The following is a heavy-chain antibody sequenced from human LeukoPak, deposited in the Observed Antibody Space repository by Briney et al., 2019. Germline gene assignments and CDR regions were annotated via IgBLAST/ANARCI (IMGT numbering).Heavy chain of an antibody. CDR1: GFTFRDYG. Sequence: GGSLRLSCAASGFTFRDYGMSWVRQAPGKGLEWVSAISGSGGSTYYADSVKGRFTISRDNSKNTLFLQMDSLRAEHTAVYYCAKGRSADSSNSYYFDYWGQGTLVTVSS. CDR3: AKGRSADSSNSYYFDY. J-gene: IGHJ4*02. CDR2: ISGSGGST. V-gene: IGHV3-23*01. D-gene: IGHD3-22*01.